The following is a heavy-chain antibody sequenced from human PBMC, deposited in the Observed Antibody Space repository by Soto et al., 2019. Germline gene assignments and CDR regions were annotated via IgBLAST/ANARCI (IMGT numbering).Heavy chain of an antibody. D-gene: IGHD3-16*01. V-gene: IGHV4-39*01. Sequence: QLQLQESGPGLVKPSETLSLTCTVSGGSISSSSYYWGWIRQPPGKGLEWIGSIYYSGSTYYNPSLKSRVTMSADTSKDQFSLKLSSVTAADTAVYYCARRGGSDTATEYYFDYWGQGTLVTFSS. J-gene: IGHJ4*02. CDR2: IYYSGST. CDR3: ARRGGSDTATEYYFDY. CDR1: GGSISSSSYY.